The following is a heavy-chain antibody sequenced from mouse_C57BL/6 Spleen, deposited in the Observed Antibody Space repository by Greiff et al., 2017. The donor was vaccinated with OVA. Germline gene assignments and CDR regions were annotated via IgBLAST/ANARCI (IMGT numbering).Heavy chain of an antibody. CDR1: GFNIKDYY. J-gene: IGHJ4*01. V-gene: IGHV14-2*01. CDR2: FDPEDGET. CDR3: GRGGGRNYAMDY. Sequence: VQLQQSGAELVKPGASVKLSCTASGFNIKDYYMHWVKQRTEQGLEWIGRFDPEDGETKYAPKFQGKATITADTSSNTAYLQHSSRTSEDTAVCYCGRGGGRNYAMDYWGQGTSVTVSS.